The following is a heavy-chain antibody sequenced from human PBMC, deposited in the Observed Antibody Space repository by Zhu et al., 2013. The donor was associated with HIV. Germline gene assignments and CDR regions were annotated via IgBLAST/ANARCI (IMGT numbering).Heavy chain of an antibody. Sequence: QVQLVQSGAEVKKPGASVKVSCKASGYTFTSYDINWVRQATGQGLEWMGWMNPNSGNTGYAQKFQGRVTMTRNTSISTAYMELSSLRSEDTAVYYCARGQPIVGATTRASDYWGQGTLVTVSS. V-gene: IGHV1-8*01. CDR3: ARGQPIVGATTRASDY. CDR2: MNPNSGNT. CDR1: GYTFTSYD. J-gene: IGHJ4*02. D-gene: IGHD1-26*01.